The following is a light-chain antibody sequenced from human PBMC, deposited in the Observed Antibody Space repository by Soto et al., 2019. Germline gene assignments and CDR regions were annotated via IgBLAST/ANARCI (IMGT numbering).Light chain of an antibody. J-gene: IGKJ5*01. V-gene: IGKV3-20*01. CDR3: QQYGSSPIT. CDR2: GAS. CDR1: QSISDT. Sequence: EIVMTQSPATLSVSPGGRATLSCRASQSISDTLAWYQQKPGQAPRLLIYGASSRATGVPDRFSGGGSGTDFTLTISRLEPEDFAVYYCQQYGSSPITFGQGTRLEIK.